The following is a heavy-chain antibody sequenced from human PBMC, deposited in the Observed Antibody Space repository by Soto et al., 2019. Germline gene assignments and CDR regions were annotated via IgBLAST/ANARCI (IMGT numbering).Heavy chain of an antibody. CDR1: GGTFSSYT. CDR2: IIPILGIA. J-gene: IGHJ4*02. Sequence: QVQLVQSGAEVKKPGSSVKVSCKASGGTFSSYTITWVRQAPGQGLEWMGRIIPILGIANYAQKFQGRVTITADKSTSTDYMELSSLRSEDTAVYYCARELDFWSGSRGGYFDYWGQGPLVTVSS. D-gene: IGHD3-3*01. CDR3: ARELDFWSGSRGGYFDY. V-gene: IGHV1-69*08.